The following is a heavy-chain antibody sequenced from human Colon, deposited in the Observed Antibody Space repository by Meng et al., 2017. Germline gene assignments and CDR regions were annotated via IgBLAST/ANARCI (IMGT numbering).Heavy chain of an antibody. CDR2: TYYRSKWYN. Sequence: VQLQHTGTGMVKPSQTRSLTWVISWDSVSSNTAAWNWIRQSPSRGLEWLGRTYYRSKWYNEYAVSVKSRMTFNADTSKNQVSLQVNSVTPEDTAVYYCARDHGYSYGLPLDYWGQGILVTVSS. CDR1: WDSVSSNTAA. V-gene: IGHV6-1*01. CDR3: ARDHGYSYGLPLDY. J-gene: IGHJ4*02. D-gene: IGHD5-18*01.